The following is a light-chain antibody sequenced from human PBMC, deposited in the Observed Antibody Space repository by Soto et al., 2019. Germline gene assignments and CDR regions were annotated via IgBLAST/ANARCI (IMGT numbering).Light chain of an antibody. CDR3: ASYEGSTTFLIV. Sequence: QSVLTQPASVSGSPGQSITISCTGTSTDIGNYNHVSWYQQHPGKAPKLMIYEVTQRPSDISNRFSGSKSGNTAFLTISGLQDEDEADYYCASYEGSTTFLIVFGGGTKVTVL. CDR1: STDIGNYNH. CDR2: EVT. J-gene: IGLJ2*01. V-gene: IGLV2-23*02.